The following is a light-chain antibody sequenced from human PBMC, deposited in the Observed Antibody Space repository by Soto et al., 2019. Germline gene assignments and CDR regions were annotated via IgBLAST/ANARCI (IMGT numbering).Light chain of an antibody. Sequence: EIVLTQSPGTLSLSRGEGATRSCRASQSVSSGYLAWYQQKPGQAPRLLIYGASSRATGIPDRFSGSGSETDFTLTTSSLEPEDFEVYYCPQYGRSPYTFGQETKLEIK. V-gene: IGKV3-20*01. CDR1: QSVSSGY. J-gene: IGKJ2*01. CDR2: GAS. CDR3: PQYGRSPYT.